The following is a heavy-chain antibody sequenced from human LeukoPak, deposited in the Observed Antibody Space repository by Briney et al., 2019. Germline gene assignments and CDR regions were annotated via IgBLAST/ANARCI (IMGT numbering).Heavy chain of an antibody. J-gene: IGHJ6*03. D-gene: IGHD2-2*01. V-gene: IGHV3-21*01. Sequence: KPGGSLRLSCAASGFIFSSYGMNWVRQAPGQGLEWVSSISSSSSSIYYADSVKGRFTISRDNAKNSLYLQMNSLRAEDTAVYYCAKVVPAARDYYYYMDVWGKGTTVTVSS. CDR3: AKVVPAARDYYYYMDV. CDR2: ISSSSSSI. CDR1: GFIFSSYG.